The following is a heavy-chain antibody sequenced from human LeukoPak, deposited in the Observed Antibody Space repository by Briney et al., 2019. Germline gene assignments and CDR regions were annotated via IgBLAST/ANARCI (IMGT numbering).Heavy chain of an antibody. V-gene: IGHV3-30*03. Sequence: GRSLRLSCAASGFTFSSYGMHWVRQAPGKGLEWVAVISYDGSNKYYADSVKGRFTISRDNSKNTLYLQMNSLRAEDTAVYYCASDSSSWSPYYFDYWGQGTLVTVSS. CDR3: ASDSSSWSPYYFDY. CDR2: ISYDGSNK. CDR1: GFTFSSYG. J-gene: IGHJ4*02. D-gene: IGHD6-13*01.